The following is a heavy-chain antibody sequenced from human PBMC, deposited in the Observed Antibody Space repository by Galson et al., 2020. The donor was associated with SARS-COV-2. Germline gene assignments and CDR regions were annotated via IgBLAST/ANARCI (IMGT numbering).Heavy chain of an antibody. D-gene: IGHD2-21*02. V-gene: IGHV3-23*01. Sequence: GGSLRLSCAASGFTFSNFAMSWVRQAPGKGLEWVSSISNNGDTTYYADSVKGRFTISRDNSKNTLYLQMNSLRGEDTGVYYCAKDRVSVVTVANAILNGFDIWGQGTMVTVSS. CDR2: ISNNGDTT. CDR1: GFTFSNFA. CDR3: AKDRVSVVTVANAILNGFDI. J-gene: IGHJ3*02.